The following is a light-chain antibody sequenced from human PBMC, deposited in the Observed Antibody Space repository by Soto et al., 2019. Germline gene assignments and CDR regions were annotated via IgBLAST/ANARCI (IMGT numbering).Light chain of an antibody. CDR3: QHRRNWPVT. CDR2: NAS. V-gene: IGKV1-5*01. Sequence: DIQMTQSPSTLSASVGDTVTVTCRASQTISSKLAWYQQKPGKAPRLLIDNASTRETGIPARFSGSGSGTDFTLTISSLEPEDFAIYYCQHRRNWPVTFGGGTKVDIK. CDR1: QTISSK. J-gene: IGKJ4*02.